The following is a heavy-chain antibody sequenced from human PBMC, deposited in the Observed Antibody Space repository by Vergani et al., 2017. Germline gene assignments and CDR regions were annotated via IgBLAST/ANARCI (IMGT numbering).Heavy chain of an antibody. Sequence: QVHLVESGGGVVQPGRSLTLSCSASGFTFSSYGMHWVRQAPGKGLEWVACIWYDGSNKRYVESVKDRFTISRDNSKNTVYLQMNSLRADDTAVYYCARDFRVGATILDSWGQGSLVTVTS. D-gene: IGHD3-10*01. V-gene: IGHV3-33*01. CDR2: IWYDGSNK. J-gene: IGHJ4*02. CDR3: ARDFRVGATILDS. CDR1: GFTFSSYG.